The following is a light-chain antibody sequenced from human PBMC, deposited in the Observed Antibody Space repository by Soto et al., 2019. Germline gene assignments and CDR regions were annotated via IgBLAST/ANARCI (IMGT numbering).Light chain of an antibody. CDR1: QSVSGTY. CDR2: GAS. Sequence: EIVLTQSPGTLSLSPGERATLSCRASQSVSGTYVAWYQQTPGQAPRLLIYGASSRATGIPDRFSGSGSGTDFTLTISRLEPEDFAVYYCQQYNDWPLTFGGGTKVDIK. J-gene: IGKJ4*01. V-gene: IGKV3-20*01. CDR3: QQYNDWPLT.